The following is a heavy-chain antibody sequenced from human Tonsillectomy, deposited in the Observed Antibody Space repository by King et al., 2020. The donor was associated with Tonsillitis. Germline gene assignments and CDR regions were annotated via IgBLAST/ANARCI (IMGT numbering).Heavy chain of an antibody. Sequence: QLVQSGAEVKKPESSVKVSCKASGGSFSSYAISWVRQAPGQGLEWMGGIVPIFGTADYAQKLQGRVTITADKSTNTAYMELSSLKSEDTAVYYCARVPAYCGGDCSNYYYYMDVWGKGTTVTVSS. CDR1: GGSFSSYA. CDR2: IVPIFGTA. V-gene: IGHV1-69*06. CDR3: ARVPAYCGGDCSNYYYYMDV. D-gene: IGHD2-21*02. J-gene: IGHJ6*03.